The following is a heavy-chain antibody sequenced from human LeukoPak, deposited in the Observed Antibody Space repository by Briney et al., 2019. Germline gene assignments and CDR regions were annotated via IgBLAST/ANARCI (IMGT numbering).Heavy chain of an antibody. CDR2: IKEDGSEK. J-gene: IGHJ4*02. CDR3: ARVVSSSSEDY. V-gene: IGHV3-7*01. Sequence: GGSLRLSCAASGFTFSSYWRSWVRQAPGKGLEWVANIKEDGSEKYYVDSVTGRFTISRDNAKNSLYLQMKSLRAEDTAVYYCARVVSSSSEDYWGQGTLVTVSS. D-gene: IGHD6-6*01. CDR1: GFTFSSYW.